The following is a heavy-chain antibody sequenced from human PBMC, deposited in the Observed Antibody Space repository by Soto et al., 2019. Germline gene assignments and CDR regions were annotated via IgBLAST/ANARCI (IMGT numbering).Heavy chain of an antibody. D-gene: IGHD2-2*01. J-gene: IGHJ5*02. V-gene: IGHV1-69*01. Sequence: QVQLVQSGAEVKKPGSSVKVSCKASGGTFSSYAISWVRQAPGQGLEWMGGIIPIFGTANYAQKFQGRVTITADESTSTAYMELSSLRSEDTAVYYCARDPGYCSSTSCSHNGRGTWFDPWGQGTLVTVSS. CDR1: GGTFSSYA. CDR3: ARDPGYCSSTSCSHNGRGTWFDP. CDR2: IIPIFGTA.